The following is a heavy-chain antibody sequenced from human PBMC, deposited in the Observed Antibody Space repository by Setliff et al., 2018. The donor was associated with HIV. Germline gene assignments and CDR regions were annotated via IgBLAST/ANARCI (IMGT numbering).Heavy chain of an antibody. D-gene: IGHD1-1*01. V-gene: IGHV4-34*01. Sequence: SETLSLTCAVYGGSLTAVEGASLSGYFWAWVRQSPTKRLEWIGDINHSGSTNYNPSLKSRVTISVDMSKNQYSLKLSSVTAADTAVYYCARKATTYYYFYYLDVWGKGTTVTVSS. CDR1: GGSLTAVEGASLSGYF. CDR2: INHSGST. CDR3: ARKATTYYYFYYLDV. J-gene: IGHJ6*03.